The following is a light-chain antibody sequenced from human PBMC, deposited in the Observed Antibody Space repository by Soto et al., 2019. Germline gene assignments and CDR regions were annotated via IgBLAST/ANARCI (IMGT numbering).Light chain of an antibody. CDR2: AAS. Sequence: AILMTQSPSSLSASVGDRVTITCRASQGIRNDLGWYQQKPGKAPTLLIYAASNLQSGVPSRFRGSRSGTEFTLTVSSLQPEDFATYYCLQDHDDSWTFGQGTKVDI. V-gene: IGKV1-6*02. J-gene: IGKJ1*01. CDR3: LQDHDDSWT. CDR1: QGIRND.